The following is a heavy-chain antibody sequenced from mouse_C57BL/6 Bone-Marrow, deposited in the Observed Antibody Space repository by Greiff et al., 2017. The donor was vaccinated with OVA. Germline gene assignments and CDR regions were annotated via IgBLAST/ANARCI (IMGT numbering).Heavy chain of an antibody. CDR1: GYSFTSYY. Sequence: LEESGPELVKPGASVKISCKASGYSFTSYYIHWVKQRPGQGLEWIGWIYPGSGNTKYNEKFKGKATLTADTSSSTAYMQLSSLTSEDSAVYYCARPFIYYYGSSRYAMDYWGQGTSVTVSS. V-gene: IGHV1-66*01. J-gene: IGHJ4*01. CDR2: IYPGSGNT. D-gene: IGHD1-1*01. CDR3: ARPFIYYYGSSRYAMDY.